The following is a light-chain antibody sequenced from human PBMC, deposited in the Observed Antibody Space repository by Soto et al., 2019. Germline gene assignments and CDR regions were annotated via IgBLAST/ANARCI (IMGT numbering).Light chain of an antibody. CDR3: QQYGSSPLT. CDR1: QSVDTTY. V-gene: IGKV3-20*01. J-gene: IGKJ4*01. Sequence: EIVLTQSPGTLSLSPGDRATLSCRASQSVDTTYLAWYQQRFGQAPRLLIYSTSSRATGIPDRFSGSGSGTDFTLTISRLEPEDFAVYYCQQYGSSPLTFGGGIKVEIK. CDR2: STS.